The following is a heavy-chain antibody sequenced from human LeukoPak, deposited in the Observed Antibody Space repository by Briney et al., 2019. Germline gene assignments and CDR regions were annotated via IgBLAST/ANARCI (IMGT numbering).Heavy chain of an antibody. V-gene: IGHV3-53*05. Sequence: GGSLRLSCAASGLTVSSNYISWVRQAPGKGLEWVAVIYGGAGTFYADSVKGRFTIPRGNSKNTLHLQMNSLRAEDTAVYYCARALLGYSKSWYYFDYWGQGTLVSVSS. J-gene: IGHJ4*02. CDR2: IYGGAGT. CDR3: ARALLGYSKSWYYFDY. CDR1: GLTVSSNY. D-gene: IGHD6-13*01.